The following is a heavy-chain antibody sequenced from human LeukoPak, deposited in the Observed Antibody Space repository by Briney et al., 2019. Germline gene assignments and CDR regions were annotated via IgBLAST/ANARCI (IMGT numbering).Heavy chain of an antibody. CDR2: IRSKAYGGTT. CDR3: TRERELLWFGELSTSLGIQH. Sequence: GGSLRLSCTASGFTFGDYAMSWFRQAPGKGLEWVGFIRSKAYGGTTEYAASVKGRFIISRDDSKSIAYLQMNSLKTEDTAVYYCTRERELLWFGELSTSLGIQHWGQGTLVTVSS. CDR1: GFTFGDYA. J-gene: IGHJ1*01. V-gene: IGHV3-49*03. D-gene: IGHD3-10*01.